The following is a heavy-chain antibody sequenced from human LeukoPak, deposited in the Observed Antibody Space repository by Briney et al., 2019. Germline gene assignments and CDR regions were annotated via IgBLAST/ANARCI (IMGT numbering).Heavy chain of an antibody. CDR2: IYYSGNT. D-gene: IGHD6-13*01. CDR3: ARHAGGISATGTRPFDY. Sequence: PSETLSLTCTVSGGSISSSGSYWGWIRQPRGRGLEWIVSIYYSGNTYNPSLKSRVTISVDTSKNQFSLNLTSVNAADTAVYYCARHAGGISATGTRPFDYWGQGTLVTVSS. CDR1: GGSISSSGSY. J-gene: IGHJ4*02. V-gene: IGHV4-39*07.